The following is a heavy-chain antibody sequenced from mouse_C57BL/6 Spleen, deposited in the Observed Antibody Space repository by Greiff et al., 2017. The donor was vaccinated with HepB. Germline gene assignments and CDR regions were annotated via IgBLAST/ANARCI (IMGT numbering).Heavy chain of an antibody. CDR2: IYPGDGDT. CDR3: ARVYYYGSSYGRGFDY. V-gene: IGHV1-82*01. CDR1: GYAFSSSW. Sequence: VQLQQSGPELVKPGASVKISCKASGYAFSSSWMNWVKQRPGKGLEWIGRIYPGDGDTNYNGKFKGKATLTADKSSSTAYMQLSSLTSEDSAVYFCARVYYYGSSYGRGFDYWGQGTTLTVSS. D-gene: IGHD1-1*01. J-gene: IGHJ2*01.